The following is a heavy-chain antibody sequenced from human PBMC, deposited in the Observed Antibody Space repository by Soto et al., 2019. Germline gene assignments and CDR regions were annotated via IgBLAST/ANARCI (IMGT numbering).Heavy chain of an antibody. CDR3: TKHLYDDNGYANSNN. D-gene: IGHD3-22*01. Sequence: EVQLLESGGGLVQPGGSLRLSCAASGFTFSSYAMSWVRQAPGKGLEWVSAISGGGDRIYSADSVKGRFTISRDNSKNTLYLHRNSLTAEDTAVYYCTKHLYDDNGYANSNNWGQGSPGTVSS. J-gene: IGHJ4*02. V-gene: IGHV3-23*01. CDR2: ISGGGDRI. CDR1: GFTFSSYA.